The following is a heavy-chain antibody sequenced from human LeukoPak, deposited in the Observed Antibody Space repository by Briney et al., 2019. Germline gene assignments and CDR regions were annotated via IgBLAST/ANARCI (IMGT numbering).Heavy chain of an antibody. J-gene: IGHJ4*02. D-gene: IGHD3-22*01. V-gene: IGHV4-34*01. CDR1: GGSFSGYY. CDR3: ATANLYDSSGYYYV. Sequence: PSETLSLTCAVYGGSFSGYYWSWIRQPPGKGLEWIGEINHSGSTNYNPSLKSRVTISVDTSKNQFSLKLSSVTAADTAVYYCATANLYDSSGYYYVWGQGTLVTVSS. CDR2: INHSGST.